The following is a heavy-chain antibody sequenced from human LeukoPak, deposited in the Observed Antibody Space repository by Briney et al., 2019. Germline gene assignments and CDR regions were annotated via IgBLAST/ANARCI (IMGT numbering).Heavy chain of an antibody. Sequence: GGSLRLSCAASGFTVSSNCMSWVRQAPGKGLEWVSVIYSGGSTYYADSVKGRFTISRDNSKNTLYLQMNSLRAEDTAVYYCAKSAASTLPNDYWGQGTLVTVSS. CDR1: GFTVSSNC. D-gene: IGHD2-2*01. CDR3: AKSAASTLPNDY. V-gene: IGHV3-53*01. CDR2: IYSGGST. J-gene: IGHJ4*02.